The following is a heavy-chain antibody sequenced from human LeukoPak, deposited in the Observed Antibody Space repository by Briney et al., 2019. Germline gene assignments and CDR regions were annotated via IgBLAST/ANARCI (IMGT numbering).Heavy chain of an antibody. Sequence: GGSLRLSCAASGFTFRIYSLNWVRQAPGKGLEWVSYISSDSSTMYYADSVKGRFIISRDNAKNSLYLQMNSLRADDTAVYYCARWEAGGSHFLDAFDVWGPGTMVTVSS. CDR1: GFTFRIYS. V-gene: IGHV3-48*01. CDR3: ARWEAGGSHFLDAFDV. CDR2: ISSDSSTM. D-gene: IGHD1-26*01. J-gene: IGHJ3*01.